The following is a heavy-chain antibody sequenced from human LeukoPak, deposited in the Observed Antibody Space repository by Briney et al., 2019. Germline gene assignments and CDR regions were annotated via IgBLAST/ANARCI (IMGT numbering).Heavy chain of an antibody. CDR3: ARGGSRITIFGGYYFDY. CDR2: IIPIFGTA. J-gene: IGHJ4*02. V-gene: IGHV1-69*05. Sequence: GASVKVSCKASGYTFTSYGISWVRQAPGQGLEWMGGIIPIFGTANYAQKFQGRVTITTDESTSTAYMELSSLRSEDTAVYYCARGGSRITIFGGYYFDYWGQGTLVTVSS. CDR1: GYTFTSYG. D-gene: IGHD3-3*01.